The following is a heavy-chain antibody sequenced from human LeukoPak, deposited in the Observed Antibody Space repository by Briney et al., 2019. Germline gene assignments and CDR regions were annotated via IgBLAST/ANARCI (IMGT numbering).Heavy chain of an antibody. Sequence: PSETLSLMCSVSRGSISSYYWSWIRQAPGQGLEWIGYIYYRGNTDYNPSLKSRVTMSVDMDKNEFYLKADSVTAADTAVYYCARGGRWVQDPLDYWGQGSLVIVSS. CDR3: ARGGRWVQDPLDY. CDR2: IYYRGNT. V-gene: IGHV4-59*01. J-gene: IGHJ4*02. D-gene: IGHD5-24*01. CDR1: RGSISSYY.